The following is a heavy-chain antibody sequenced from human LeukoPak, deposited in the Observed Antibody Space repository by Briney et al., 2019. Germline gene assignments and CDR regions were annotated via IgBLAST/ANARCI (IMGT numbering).Heavy chain of an antibody. J-gene: IGHJ4*02. CDR2: IYSGGST. D-gene: IGHD5-18*01. CDR1: GFTFGDYA. Sequence: GGSLRLSCTASGFTFGDYAMSWFRQAPGKGLEWVSLIYSGGSTYYADSLKGRFIISRDTSKNTLYLQMNSLRAEDTAVYYCAARGYSYGTSFDYWGQGTLVTVSS. V-gene: IGHV3-66*01. CDR3: AARGYSYGTSFDY.